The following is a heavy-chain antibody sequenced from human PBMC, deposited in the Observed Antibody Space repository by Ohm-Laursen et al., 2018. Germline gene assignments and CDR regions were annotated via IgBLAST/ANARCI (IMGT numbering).Heavy chain of an antibody. CDR1: GGSIGSYY. D-gene: IGHD6-13*01. CDR3: ATSSRQQLVLLYGMDV. Sequence: SETLSLTCTVSGGSIGSYYWSWIRQPPGKGLEWIGYTYYSGSTNYNPSLKSRLTISVDASTSQISLNLSSVTAADAAVYYCATSSRQQLVLLYGMDVWGQGTTVTVSS. V-gene: IGHV4-59*08. CDR2: TYYSGST. J-gene: IGHJ6*02.